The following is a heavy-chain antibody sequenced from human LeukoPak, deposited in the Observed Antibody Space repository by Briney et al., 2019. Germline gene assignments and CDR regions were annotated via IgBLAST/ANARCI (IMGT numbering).Heavy chain of an antibody. CDR3: WGYCSSTSCTNWFDP. V-gene: IGHV3-21*01. Sequence: GGSLRLSCAASGFTFSSYSMNWVRQAPGKGLEWVSSISSSSSYIYYADSVKGRFTTSRDNAKNSLYLQMNSLRAEDTAVYYCWGYCSSTSCTNWFDPWGQGTLVTVSS. D-gene: IGHD2-2*01. CDR2: ISSSSSYI. J-gene: IGHJ5*02. CDR1: GFTFSSYS.